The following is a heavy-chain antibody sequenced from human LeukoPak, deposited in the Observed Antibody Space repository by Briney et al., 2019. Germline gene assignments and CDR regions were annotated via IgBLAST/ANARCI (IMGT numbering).Heavy chain of an antibody. Sequence: EASVKVSCKASGYTFTSYAMHWVRQAPGQRLEWMGWINAGNGNTKYSQKFQGRVTITRDTSASTAYMELGSLRSEDTAVYYCARLCSGGSCYYYFDYWGQGTLVTVSS. CDR3: ARLCSGGSCYYYFDY. CDR1: GYTFTSYA. J-gene: IGHJ4*02. D-gene: IGHD2-15*01. CDR2: INAGNGNT. V-gene: IGHV1-3*01.